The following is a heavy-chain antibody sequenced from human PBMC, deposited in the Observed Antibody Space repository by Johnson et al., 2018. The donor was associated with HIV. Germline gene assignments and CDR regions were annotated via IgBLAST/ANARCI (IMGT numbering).Heavy chain of an antibody. CDR3: AKLVGATHPLDI. V-gene: IGHV3-11*04. D-gene: IGHD1-26*01. J-gene: IGHJ3*02. CDR1: GFTFSDYY. Sequence: VQLVESGGGLVKPGGSLRLSCAASGFTFSDYYMSWIRQAPGKGLEWVSYISSSGSTIYYADSVKGRFTISRDNAKNTLYLQMNRLRTEDTALYYCAKLVGATHPLDIWGQGTMVTVSS. CDR2: ISSSGSTI.